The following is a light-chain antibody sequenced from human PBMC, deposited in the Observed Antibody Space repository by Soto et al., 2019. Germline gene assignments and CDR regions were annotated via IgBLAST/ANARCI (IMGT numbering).Light chain of an antibody. V-gene: IGKV3-15*01. CDR2: GAS. J-gene: IGKJ1*01. Sequence: EIVMTQSPATLSVSPGERATLSCRASQSGSSNLAWDQQKPGHAPRLLIYGASTRATGIPARFSGSGSVTQTTITIDRLQSEAFAVSHCQKYNNWPETVGQGTKVDIK. CDR1: QSGSSN. CDR3: QKYNNWPET.